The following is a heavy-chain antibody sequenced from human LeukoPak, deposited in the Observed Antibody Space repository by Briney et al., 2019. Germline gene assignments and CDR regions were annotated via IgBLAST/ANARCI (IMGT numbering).Heavy chain of an antibody. CDR2: IFYSGNT. CDR3: VRMSSGYSDS. D-gene: IGHD3-22*01. J-gene: IGHJ4*02. Sequence: SETLSLTCTVSGGSISSSSHYWGWVRQPPGKGLEWIGIIFYSGNTYYTPSFKSRLTISIDTSKNQFSLNLSSVTAADTAVYYCVRMSSGYSDSWGQGTLVTASS. V-gene: IGHV4-39*01. CDR1: GGSISSSSHY.